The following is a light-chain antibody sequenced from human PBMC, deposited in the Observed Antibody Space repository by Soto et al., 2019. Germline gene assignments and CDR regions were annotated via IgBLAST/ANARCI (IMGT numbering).Light chain of an antibody. J-gene: IGKJ3*01. CDR1: QSVSSSY. V-gene: IGKV3-20*01. CDR2: GAS. CDR3: QQYGSSTLT. Sequence: EIVLTQSPGTLSLSPGERATLSCRASQSVSSSYLAWYQQKPGQAPRLLIYGASSRATGIPDRFSGSGSGTEFTLTISRLEPEDFAVYYCQQYGSSTLTFGPGTQVDIK.